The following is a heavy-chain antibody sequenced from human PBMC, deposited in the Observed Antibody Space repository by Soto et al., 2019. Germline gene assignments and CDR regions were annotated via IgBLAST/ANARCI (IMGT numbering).Heavy chain of an antibody. J-gene: IGHJ6*02. CDR2: INAGNGNT. CDR3: AMTVDIVATIELTYYYYGMDV. Sequence: ASVKVSCKASGYTFTSYAMHWVRQAPGQRLEWMGWINAGNGNTKYSQKFQGRVTITADKSTSTAYMELSSLRSGDTAVYYCAMTVDIVATIELTYYYYGMDVWGQGTTVTVSS. D-gene: IGHD5-12*01. CDR1: GYTFTSYA. V-gene: IGHV1-3*01.